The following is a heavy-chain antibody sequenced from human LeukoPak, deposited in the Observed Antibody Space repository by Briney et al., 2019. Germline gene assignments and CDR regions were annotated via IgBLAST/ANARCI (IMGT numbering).Heavy chain of an antibody. CDR2: INPNSGGT. CDR3: ARGIYGGNSPLVDY. Sequence: ASVKVSCKASGYTFTGYYMHWVRQAPGQGLEWMGWINPNSGGTNYAQKFQGRVTTTRDTSISTAYMELSRLRSDDTAVYYCARGIYGGNSPLVDYWGQGTLVTVSS. V-gene: IGHV1-2*02. CDR1: GYTFTGYY. J-gene: IGHJ4*02. D-gene: IGHD4-23*01.